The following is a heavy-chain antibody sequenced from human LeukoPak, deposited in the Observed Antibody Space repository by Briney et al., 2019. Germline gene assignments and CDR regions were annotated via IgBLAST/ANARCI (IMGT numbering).Heavy chain of an antibody. Sequence: GGSLRLSCAASGFTFSSYSMNWVRQAPGKGLEWVSSISSSSSYIYYADSVKGRFPISRDNAKNSLYLQMNSLRAEDTAVYYCAGTYGGNSYYYYGMDVWGQGTTVTVSS. J-gene: IGHJ6*02. CDR3: AGTYGGNSYYYYGMDV. V-gene: IGHV3-21*01. D-gene: IGHD4-23*01. CDR1: GFTFSSYS. CDR2: ISSSSSYI.